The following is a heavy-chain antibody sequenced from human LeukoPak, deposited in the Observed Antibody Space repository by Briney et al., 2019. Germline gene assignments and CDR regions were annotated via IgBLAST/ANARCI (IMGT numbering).Heavy chain of an antibody. V-gene: IGHV4-59*08. D-gene: IGHD3-9*01. J-gene: IGHJ4*02. CDR3: ANYDILTASQAYYFGN. CDR1: GGSISSYY. CDR2: IYYSRST. Sequence: SETLSLTCTVSGGSISSYYWSWIRQPPGKGLEWIGYIYYSRSTNYNPSLKSRVTISVDTSKNQFSLKLSSVTAADTAIYYCANYDILTASQAYYFGNWGQGTLVTVSS.